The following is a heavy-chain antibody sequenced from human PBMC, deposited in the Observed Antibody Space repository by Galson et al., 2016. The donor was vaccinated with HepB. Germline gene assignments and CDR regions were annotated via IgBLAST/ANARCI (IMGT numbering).Heavy chain of an antibody. CDR2: INWNGGTT. CDR3: ARAGTFYYGSSGYYYGMDV. J-gene: IGHJ6*02. D-gene: IGHD3-22*01. V-gene: IGHV3-20*04. CDR1: GFTFDDYG. Sequence: SLRLSCAGSGFTFDDYGMSWVRQVPGKGLEWVSGINWNGGTTGYADSVKGRFTISRDNAKNSLYLQMNSLRVEDTALYYCARAGTFYYGSSGYYYGMDVWGQGTTVTVSS.